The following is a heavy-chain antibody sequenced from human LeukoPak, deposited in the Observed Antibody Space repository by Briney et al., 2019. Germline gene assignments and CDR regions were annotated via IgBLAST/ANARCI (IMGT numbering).Heavy chain of an antibody. J-gene: IGHJ3*02. CDR1: GGTFSSYA. CDR2: IIPIFGTA. V-gene: IGHV1-69*01. CDR3: ARALGDSSSWYAFDI. D-gene: IGHD6-13*01. Sequence: SVKVSCKASGGTFSSYAISWVRQAPGQGLEWMGGIIPIFGTANYAQKFQGRVTITADGSTSTAYMELSSLRSEDTAVYYCARALGDSSSWYAFDIWAQGTMVIVSS.